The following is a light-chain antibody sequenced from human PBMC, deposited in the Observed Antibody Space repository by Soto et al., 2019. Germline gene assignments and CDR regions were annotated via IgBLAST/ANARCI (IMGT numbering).Light chain of an antibody. CDR1: QSVSSD. J-gene: IGKJ1*01. CDR3: RQRSNWPRT. CDR2: GAS. V-gene: IGKV3-11*01. Sequence: EIVMTQSPATLSVSPGESATLSCRASQSVSSDLAWYQQKPGQAPRLLIYGASNRATGIPARFSGSGSGTDFTLTIRSLEPEDFAVYYCRQRSNWPRTFGQGTKVDIK.